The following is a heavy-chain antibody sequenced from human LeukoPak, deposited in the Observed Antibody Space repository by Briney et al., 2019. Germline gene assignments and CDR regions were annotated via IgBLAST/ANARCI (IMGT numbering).Heavy chain of an antibody. CDR2: ISGTGGRT. Sequence: EGSLRLSCAVSGITLSNYGMSWVRQAPGKGLEWVAGISGTGGRTNYADSVKGRFTISRDNSKNTLFLQMNSLRAEDTAVYYCASKTGGYSYGYAYYYGMDVWGQGTTVTVSS. J-gene: IGHJ6*02. V-gene: IGHV3-23*01. CDR1: GITLSNYG. D-gene: IGHD5-18*01. CDR3: ASKTGGYSYGYAYYYGMDV.